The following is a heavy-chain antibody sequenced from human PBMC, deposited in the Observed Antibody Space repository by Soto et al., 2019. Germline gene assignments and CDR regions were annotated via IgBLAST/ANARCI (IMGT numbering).Heavy chain of an antibody. CDR3: AKGYCSSTSCYAERYYYYYMDV. D-gene: IGHD2-2*01. J-gene: IGHJ6*03. CDR2: ISGSGGST. Sequence: PGGSLRLSCAASGFTFSSYAMSWVRQAPGKGLEWVSAISGSGGSTYYADSVKGRFTISRDNSKNTLYLQMNSLRAEDTAVYYCAKGYCSSTSCYAERYYYYYMDVWGKGTTVTVS. CDR1: GFTFSSYA. V-gene: IGHV3-23*01.